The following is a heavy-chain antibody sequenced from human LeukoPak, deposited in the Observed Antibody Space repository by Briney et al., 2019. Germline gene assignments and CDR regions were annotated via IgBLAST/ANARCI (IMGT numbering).Heavy chain of an antibody. CDR3: ARVRSGSLDY. J-gene: IGHJ4*02. V-gene: IGHV3-21*01. CDR2: IRSSSSDI. D-gene: IGHD1-26*01. CDR1: GFTFSSYS. Sequence: PGGSLRLSCAASGFTFSSYSMNWVRQAPGKGLEWVSFIRSSSSDIYYADSVKGRFTISRDNAKNSLYLQMGSLRAEDTAVYYCARVRSGSLDYWGQGTLVTVSS.